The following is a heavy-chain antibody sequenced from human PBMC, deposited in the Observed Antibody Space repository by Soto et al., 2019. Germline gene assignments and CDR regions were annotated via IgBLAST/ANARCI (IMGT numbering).Heavy chain of an antibody. CDR3: AREDTAMVKPFDY. J-gene: IGHJ4*02. CDR1: GYSFPSYW. Sequence: GESLKISCKGSGYSFPSYWISWVRQIPGKGLEWMGRIDPCDSYTNYSPSFQGHVTISADKSISTAYLQWSSLKAPDPAMYYCAREDTAMVKPFDYWGQGTLVTVSS. D-gene: IGHD5-18*01. V-gene: IGHV5-10-1*01. CDR2: IDPCDSYT.